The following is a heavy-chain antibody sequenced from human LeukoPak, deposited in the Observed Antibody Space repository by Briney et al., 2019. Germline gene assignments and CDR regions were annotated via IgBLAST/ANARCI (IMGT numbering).Heavy chain of an antibody. CDR2: IYYTGST. CDR3: AREANYYGSGSYFEGTFDY. Sequence: SETLSLTCTVSGVSITTYYWSWIRQPPGKGLEWIGYIYYTGSTNYNPSLKSRVTIPADTSKNEFSLRLTSVTAADTAVYYCAREANYYGSGSYFEGTFDYWGQGSLVTVSS. J-gene: IGHJ4*02. D-gene: IGHD3-10*01. CDR1: GVSITTYY. V-gene: IGHV4-59*01.